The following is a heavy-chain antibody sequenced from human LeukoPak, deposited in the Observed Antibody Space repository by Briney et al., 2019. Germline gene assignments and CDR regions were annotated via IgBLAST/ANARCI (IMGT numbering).Heavy chain of an antibody. V-gene: IGHV3-23*01. CDR2: ISGSGSST. Sequence: PGGSLRLSCAASGLPYSSYAMSWLRQAPGEALEWVSSISGSGSSTYYAASVKGRFTISRDNSKNTPYLQRNSLRAEDTAVYYCAKDPYSSGWYYFDYWGQGTLVTVSS. J-gene: IGHJ4*02. CDR1: GLPYSSYA. D-gene: IGHD6-19*01. CDR3: AKDPYSSGWYYFDY.